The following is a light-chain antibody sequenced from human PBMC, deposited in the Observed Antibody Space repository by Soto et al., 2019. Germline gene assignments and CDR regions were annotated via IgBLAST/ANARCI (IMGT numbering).Light chain of an antibody. CDR1: QGISSY. CDR2: SAS. J-gene: IGKJ2*01. Sequence: AILMTQSPSSLSASTGDIVTITCRASQGISSYLAWYQQKPGKAPKLLIYSASTLQSGVPSRFSGSGSGTDFTLTISCLQSEDFATYYCQQYYSYPYTFGQGTKLEIK. V-gene: IGKV1-8*01. CDR3: QQYYSYPYT.